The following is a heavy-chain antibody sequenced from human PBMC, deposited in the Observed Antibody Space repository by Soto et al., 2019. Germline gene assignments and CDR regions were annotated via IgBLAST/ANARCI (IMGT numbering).Heavy chain of an antibody. CDR3: ARGVRFLEWLPDGDYFDY. CDR1: GGSISSSNW. Sequence: QVQLQESGPGLVKPSGTLSLTCAVSGGSISSSNWWSWVRQPPGKGLEWIGEIYHSGSTNYNPSLKSRVTISVDKSKNQFSLKLSSVTAADTAVYYCARGVRFLEWLPDGDYFDYWGQGTLVTVSS. CDR2: IYHSGST. J-gene: IGHJ4*02. V-gene: IGHV4-4*02. D-gene: IGHD3-3*01.